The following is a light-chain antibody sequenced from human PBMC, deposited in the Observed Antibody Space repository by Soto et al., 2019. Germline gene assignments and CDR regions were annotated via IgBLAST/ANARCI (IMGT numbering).Light chain of an antibody. CDR2: AAS. J-gene: IGKJ1*01. Sequence: AIRMTQSQSSFSASTGDRVTITCRASQGISSYLAWYQQKPGKAPKLLIYAASTLQSGVPSRFSGSGSGTDFTLTISCLQSEDFATYYCQQYYSYPRTFGQGTKVEI. CDR3: QQYYSYPRT. CDR1: QGISSY. V-gene: IGKV1-8*01.